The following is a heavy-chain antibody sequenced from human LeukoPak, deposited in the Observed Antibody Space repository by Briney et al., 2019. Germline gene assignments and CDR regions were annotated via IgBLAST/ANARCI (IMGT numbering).Heavy chain of an antibody. D-gene: IGHD6-19*01. CDR1: GFTFSSYS. J-gene: IGHJ4*02. Sequence: GGSLRLSCAASGFTFSSYSMNWVRQAPGKGLEWVSYISSSSSTIYYADSVKGRFTISRDNAKNSLYLQMNSLRAEDTAVYYCARDLGSSGWYKGYWGQGTLVTVSS. V-gene: IGHV3-48*01. CDR3: ARDLGSSGWYKGY. CDR2: ISSSSSTI.